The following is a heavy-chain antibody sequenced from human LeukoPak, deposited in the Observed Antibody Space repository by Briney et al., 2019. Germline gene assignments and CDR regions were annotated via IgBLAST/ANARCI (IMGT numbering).Heavy chain of an antibody. J-gene: IGHJ4*02. D-gene: IGHD5-12*01. CDR1: GYTLTELS. CDR2: FDPEDGET. Sequence: GASVKVSCKVSGYTLTELSMHWVRQAPGKGLEWMGGFDPEDGETIYAQKFQGRVTMTEDTSTDTAYMELSSLRSEDTAVYYCATWGGIHSGYDYIYWGQGTLVTVPS. CDR3: ATWGGIHSGYDYIY. V-gene: IGHV1-24*01.